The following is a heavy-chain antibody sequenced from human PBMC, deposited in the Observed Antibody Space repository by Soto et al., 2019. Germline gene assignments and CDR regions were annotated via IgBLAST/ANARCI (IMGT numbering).Heavy chain of an antibody. V-gene: IGHV3-30-3*01. CDR1: GFTFSSYA. CDR2: ISYDGSNK. Sequence: QVQLVESGGGVVQPGRSLRLSCAASGFTFSSYAMHWVRQAPGKGLEWVAVISYDGSNKYYADSVKGRFTIPRDNYNNTLYLQMNSLRAEDTAVYYCAREGGEGCISTSCYLTWYFDLWCRGTLVTVSP. CDR3: AREGGEGCISTSCYLTWYFDL. J-gene: IGHJ2*01. D-gene: IGHD2-2*01.